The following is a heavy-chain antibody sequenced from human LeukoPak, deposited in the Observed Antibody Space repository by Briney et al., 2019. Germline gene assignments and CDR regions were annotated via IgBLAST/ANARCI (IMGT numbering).Heavy chain of an antibody. CDR3: AKGPLHYYYYMAV. CDR1: GFTFEDYA. Sequence: GGSLRLSCAASGFTFEDYAMHWVRQAPGKGLEWVSGIRWNSGSIGYADSVKGRYTISRDNAKNSVYLQMNSLRAEDTALYYCAKGPLHYYYYMAVWGKGTTVTVSS. CDR2: IRWNSGSI. J-gene: IGHJ6*03. V-gene: IGHV3-9*01.